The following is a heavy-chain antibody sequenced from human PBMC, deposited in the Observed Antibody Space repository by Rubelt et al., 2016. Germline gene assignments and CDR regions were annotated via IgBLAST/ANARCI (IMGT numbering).Heavy chain of an antibody. CDR2: IDWADDK. D-gene: IGHD3-22*01. Sequence: QVTLRESGPALVKPTQTLTLTCTFSGFSLSTSGMCVSWIRQPPGKALEWLARIDWADDKYYSTSLKTRLTNSKDPAKNQVVLIRTNIDPVDTAEYYCARILLPEYYDDSGGMDVWGQGTTVTVSS. CDR1: GFSLSTSGMC. CDR3: ARILLPEYYDDSGGMDV. V-gene: IGHV2-70*15. J-gene: IGHJ6*02.